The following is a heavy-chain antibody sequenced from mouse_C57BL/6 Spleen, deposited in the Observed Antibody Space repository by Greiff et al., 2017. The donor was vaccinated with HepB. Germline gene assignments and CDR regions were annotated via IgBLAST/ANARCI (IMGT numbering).Heavy chain of an antibody. Sequence: LQESGPELVKPGASVKISCKASGYAFSSSWMNWVKQRPGKGLEWIGRSYPGDGDTNYNGKFKGKATLTADKSSSTAYMQLSSLTSEDSAVYFCARADYYGPYWYFDVWGTGTTVTVSS. CDR2: SYPGDGDT. D-gene: IGHD1-2*01. V-gene: IGHV1-82*01. J-gene: IGHJ1*03. CDR3: ARADYYGPYWYFDV. CDR1: GYAFSSSW.